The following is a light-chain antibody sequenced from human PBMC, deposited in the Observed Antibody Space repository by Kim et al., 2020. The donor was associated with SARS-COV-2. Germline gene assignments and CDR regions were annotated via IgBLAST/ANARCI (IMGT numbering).Light chain of an antibody. CDR3: QRYDNLPLT. CDR1: QSVSNNY. J-gene: IGKJ4*01. V-gene: IGKV3-20*01. Sequence: EVVLTQSPGTLSLSPGERATLSCRASQSVSNNYLAWYQQRPGQAPRLLIYGGLYRATGIPDRFSGGGSGTDFILTISRLEPEDFAVYYCQRYDNLPLTFGGGTKVDIK. CDR2: GGL.